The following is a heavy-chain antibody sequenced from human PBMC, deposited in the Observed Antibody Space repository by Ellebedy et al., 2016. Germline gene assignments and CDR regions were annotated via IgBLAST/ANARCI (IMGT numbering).Heavy chain of an antibody. CDR3: ARRGGRMGDYYDSSGYSGNYFDY. D-gene: IGHD3-22*01. J-gene: IGHJ4*02. Sequence: SETLSLTXTVSGGSISSYYWSWIRQPPGKGLEWIGYIYYSGSTNYNPSLKSRVTISVDTSKNQFSLKLSSVTAADTAVYYCARRGGRMGDYYDSSGYSGNYFDYWGQGTLVTVSS. V-gene: IGHV4-59*08. CDR2: IYYSGST. CDR1: GGSISSYY.